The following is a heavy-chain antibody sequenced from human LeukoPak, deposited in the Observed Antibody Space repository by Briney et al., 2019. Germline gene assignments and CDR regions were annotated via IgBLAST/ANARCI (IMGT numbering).Heavy chain of an antibody. CDR1: GYTFTGYY. CDR2: INPNSGGT. Sequence: ASVKVSCKASGYTFTGYYMHWVRQAPGQGLEWMGWINPNSGGTNYAQKFQGRVTTTRDTSISTAYMELSRLRSDDTAVYYCARAFLDFWSGYFMDVWGKGTTVTVSS. J-gene: IGHJ6*03. CDR3: ARAFLDFWSGYFMDV. D-gene: IGHD3-3*01. V-gene: IGHV1-2*02.